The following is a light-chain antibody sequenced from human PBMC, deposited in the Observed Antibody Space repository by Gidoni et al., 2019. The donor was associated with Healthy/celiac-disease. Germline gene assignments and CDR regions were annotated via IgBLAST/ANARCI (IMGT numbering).Light chain of an antibody. CDR1: QSVISY. CDR3: QQRSNWPPSIT. V-gene: IGKV3-11*01. J-gene: IGKJ5*01. Sequence: EIVLTPSPATLSLSPGDRATLSCRARQSVISYLALYQQQPGQAPRLLIYDASNTAPGIPARFSGSGSGTDFTLTISSLEPEDFAVYYCQQRSNWPPSITFXQXTRLEIK. CDR2: DAS.